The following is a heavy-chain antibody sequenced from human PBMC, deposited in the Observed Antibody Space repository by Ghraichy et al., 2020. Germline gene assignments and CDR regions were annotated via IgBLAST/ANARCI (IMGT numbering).Heavy chain of an antibody. Sequence: GGSLRLSCAASGFTFSSYSMNWVRQAPGKGLEWVSYISSSSSTIYYADSVKGRLPISRDNAQNSLYLQMTSLRDEDTAVYYCAREVRCSTTSCKSLHWFDPWGQGTLVTVSS. CDR1: GFTFSSYS. J-gene: IGHJ5*02. CDR3: AREVRCSTTSCKSLHWFDP. D-gene: IGHD2-2*01. V-gene: IGHV3-48*02. CDR2: ISSSSSTI.